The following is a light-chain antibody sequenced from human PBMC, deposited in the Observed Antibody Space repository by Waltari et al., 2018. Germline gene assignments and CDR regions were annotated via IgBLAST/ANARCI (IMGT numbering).Light chain of an antibody. Sequence: QSVLTQPPSASGTPGQRVIISCSGTMSNIGNNTGNWYQQLPGTAPKVLIYNDNQRPWGVPDRFSVSKSGPSASLAISGLQSDDEADYYCAARDDSLNVWVFGGGTKVTVL. CDR1: MSNIGNNT. CDR2: NDN. V-gene: IGLV1-44*01. J-gene: IGLJ3*02. CDR3: AARDDSLNVWV.